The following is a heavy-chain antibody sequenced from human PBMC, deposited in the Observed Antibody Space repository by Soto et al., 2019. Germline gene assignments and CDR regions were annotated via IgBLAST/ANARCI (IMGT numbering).Heavy chain of an antibody. CDR3: ERITYYDFWGGIDY. D-gene: IGHD3-3*01. Sequence: QVQLVESGGGVVQPGRSLRLSCAASGFTFSSYAMHWVRQAPGKGLEWVAVISYDGSNKYYADSEKGRFTISRDNSKNTLYLQMNSLRAEDTAVYYCERITYYDFWGGIDYWGQGALVTVSS. J-gene: IGHJ4*02. V-gene: IGHV3-30-3*01. CDR2: ISYDGSNK. CDR1: GFTFSSYA.